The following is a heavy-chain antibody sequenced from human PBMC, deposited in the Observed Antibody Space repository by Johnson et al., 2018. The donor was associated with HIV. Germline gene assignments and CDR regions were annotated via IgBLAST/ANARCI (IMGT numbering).Heavy chain of an antibody. J-gene: IGHJ3*02. CDR3: AKGIAAAASGAFDI. Sequence: QVQLVESGGGVVQPGGSLRLSCAASGFTFSSYAMHWVRQAPGKGLEWVAVISYDGSNKYYADSVKGRFTISRDNSKNTLYLQMNSLRAEETAVYYCAKGIAAAASGAFDIWGQGTMVTVSS. CDR1: GFTFSSYA. V-gene: IGHV3-30-3*01. CDR2: ISYDGSNK. D-gene: IGHD6-13*01.